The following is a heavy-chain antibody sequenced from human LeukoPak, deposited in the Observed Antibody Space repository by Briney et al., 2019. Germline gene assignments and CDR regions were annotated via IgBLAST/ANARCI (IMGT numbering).Heavy chain of an antibody. J-gene: IGHJ3*02. D-gene: IGHD2-2*01. Sequence: GGSLRLSCAASGFTVSSNYMSWVRRAPGKGLEWVSVIYSGGSTYYADSVKGRFTISRDNSKNTLYLQMNSLRAEDTAVYYCARGWRYCSSTSCYAFDIWGQGTMVTVSS. CDR1: GFTVSSNY. V-gene: IGHV3-66*01. CDR2: IYSGGST. CDR3: ARGWRYCSSTSCYAFDI.